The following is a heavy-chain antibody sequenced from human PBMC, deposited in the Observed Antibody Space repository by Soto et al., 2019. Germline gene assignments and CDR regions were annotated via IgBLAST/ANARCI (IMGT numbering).Heavy chain of an antibody. J-gene: IGHJ6*03. CDR2: INPNSGGT. Sequence: ASVKVSCKASGYTFTGYYMHWVRQAPGQGLEWMGWINPNSGGTNYAQKFQGWVTMTRDTPISTAYMELSRLRSDDTAVYYCAREGVAAAETYYYYMDVWGKGTTVTVSS. CDR3: AREGVAAAETYYYYMDV. CDR1: GYTFTGYY. D-gene: IGHD6-13*01. V-gene: IGHV1-2*04.